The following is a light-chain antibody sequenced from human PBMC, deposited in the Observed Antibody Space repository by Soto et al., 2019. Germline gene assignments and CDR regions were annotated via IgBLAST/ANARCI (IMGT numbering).Light chain of an antibody. CDR3: QQYNTYPYS. CDR2: QGS. CDR1: QNINNY. Sequence: DIQMTQSPSSLSASVRDRVTITCRASQNINNYVNWYQQKPGKAPKLLIYQGSHLQSGVPSRFSGSGSGSEFTLSINSLQPDDFATYYCQQYNTYPYSFGQGTKLEIK. V-gene: IGKV1-5*03. J-gene: IGKJ2*01.